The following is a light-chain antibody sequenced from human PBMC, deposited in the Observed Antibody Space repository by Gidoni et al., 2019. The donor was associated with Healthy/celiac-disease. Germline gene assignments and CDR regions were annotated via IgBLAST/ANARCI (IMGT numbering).Light chain of an antibody. Sequence: TVMPQSPDSLLLSLGERATIHCKSSRSVLYSSNNKNYLPWYQQKPGQPPKLLIYWASTRESGVPDRFSGSGSGTDFTLTISSLQAEDVAVYYCQQYYSTPPTFGQGTKVEIK. V-gene: IGKV4-1*01. CDR3: QQYYSTPPT. J-gene: IGKJ1*01. CDR2: WAS. CDR1: RSVLYSSNNKNY.